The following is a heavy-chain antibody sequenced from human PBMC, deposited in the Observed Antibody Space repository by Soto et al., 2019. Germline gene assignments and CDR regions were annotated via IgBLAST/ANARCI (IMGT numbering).Heavy chain of an antibody. V-gene: IGHV6-1*01. D-gene: IGHD4-4*01. J-gene: IGHJ6*02. CDR1: GYSVSSNSAA. Sequence: SPTLSLPCAISGYSVSSNSAAWNLIRQSPSRGLEWLGRTYYRSKWYNDYAVSVKSRITINPDTSKNQFSLQLNSVTPEDTAVYYCARDRSVTTYYYYYYGMDVWGQGTTVTV. CDR2: TYYRSKWYN. CDR3: ARDRSVTTYYYYYYGMDV.